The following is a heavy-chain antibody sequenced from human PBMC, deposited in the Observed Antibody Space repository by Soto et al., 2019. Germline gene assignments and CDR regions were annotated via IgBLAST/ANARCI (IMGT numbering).Heavy chain of an antibody. Sequence: EVHLVESGGGLVQPGGSLRLSCAASGFTFSTSWMDWVRQTPGKGLEWVANINQDGSEKNYVDSVKGRFTISRDNAKNSLFLQMNSLRAEDTAVYYCAKEGTRVAAAAPGYYYYYGMDVWGQGTTVTVSS. CDR1: GFTFSTSW. D-gene: IGHD6-13*01. CDR3: AKEGTRVAAAAPGYYYYYGMDV. CDR2: INQDGSEK. V-gene: IGHV3-7*01. J-gene: IGHJ6*02.